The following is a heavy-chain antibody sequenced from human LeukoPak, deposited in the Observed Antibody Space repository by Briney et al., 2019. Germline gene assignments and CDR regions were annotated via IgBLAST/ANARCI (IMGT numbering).Heavy chain of an antibody. CDR1: GLTFTNHG. V-gene: IGHV3-30*02. Sequence: GGSLRLSCVTSGLTFTNHGFHWLRQAAGKGLEWVAFVRNDGFDTYHSNSVKGRFSISRADSKNTVYLQMNSLRAEDTALYYCANLNMYSSSSFDYWGQGTLVTVSS. J-gene: IGHJ4*02. D-gene: IGHD6-13*01. CDR3: ANLNMYSSSSFDY. CDR2: VRNDGFDT.